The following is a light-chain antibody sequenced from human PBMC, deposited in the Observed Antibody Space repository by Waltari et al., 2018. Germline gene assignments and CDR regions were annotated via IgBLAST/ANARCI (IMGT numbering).Light chain of an antibody. V-gene: IGKV1-39*01. CDR1: QSISDH. Sequence: DIQMTQSPSSLSLSVGDRVTITCRASQSISDHLNWYQQKPGEAPKLLIYVASNLESGFPSRFSGSGSGTDFTLTINSLQPGDFATYYCQQSFSTPYTFGQGTKLEVK. CDR2: VAS. CDR3: QQSFSTPYT. J-gene: IGKJ2*01.